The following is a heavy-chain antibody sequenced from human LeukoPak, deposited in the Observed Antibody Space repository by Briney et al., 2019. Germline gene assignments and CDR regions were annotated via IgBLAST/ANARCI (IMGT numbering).Heavy chain of an antibody. J-gene: IGHJ6*03. CDR2: INHSGST. CDR1: GGSFSGYY. Sequence: SETLSLTCAVYGGSFSGYYWSWIRQPPGKGLEWIGEINHSGSTNYNPSLKSRVTISVDTSKNQFSLKLSSVTAADTAVYYCARDWGQAAAGYYYYYYMDVWGKGTTVTVSS. D-gene: IGHD6-13*01. V-gene: IGHV4-34*01. CDR3: ARDWGQAAAGYYYYYYMDV.